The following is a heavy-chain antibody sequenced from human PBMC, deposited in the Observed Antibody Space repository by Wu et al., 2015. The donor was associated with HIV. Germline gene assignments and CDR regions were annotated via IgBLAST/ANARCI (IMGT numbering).Heavy chain of an antibody. Sequence: QVQLVQSGAEVKEPGASVKISCKASGYTFTTYSIHWVRQAPGQGLEWMGWINPNSGGTNYAQKFQGRVTMTRDTSISTAYMELSRLRSDDTAVYYCARDYGASGYYGMDVWGQGTTVTVSS. CDR3: ARDYGASGYYGMDV. CDR2: INPNSGGT. CDR1: GYTFTTYS. V-gene: IGHV1-2*02. J-gene: IGHJ6*02. D-gene: IGHD1-26*01.